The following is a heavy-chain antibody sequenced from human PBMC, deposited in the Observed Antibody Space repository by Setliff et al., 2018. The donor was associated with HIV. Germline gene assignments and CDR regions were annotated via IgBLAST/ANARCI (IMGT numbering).Heavy chain of an antibody. CDR1: GGSISTYY. CDR2: IYYSGST. V-gene: IGHV4-59*08. D-gene: IGHD3-9*01. Sequence: SETLSLTCTVSGGSISTYYWSWIRQPPGKGLEWIGYIYYSGSTNYNPSLKSRVTISIDPSKDHFSLKLRSVTAADTAVYYCARLSPLDWPFDYWGQGTLVTVSS. CDR3: ARLSPLDWPFDY. J-gene: IGHJ4*02.